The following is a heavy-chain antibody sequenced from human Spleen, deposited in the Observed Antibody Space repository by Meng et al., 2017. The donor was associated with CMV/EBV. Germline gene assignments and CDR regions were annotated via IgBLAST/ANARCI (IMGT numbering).Heavy chain of an antibody. CDR2: ISGSGDHT. D-gene: IGHD4-17*01. CDR1: GFTFESYT. CDR3: AKDWIGDNGDYLDA. J-gene: IGHJ1*01. V-gene: IGHV3-23*01. Sequence: GGSLRLSCGASGFTFESYTMSWVRQAPGKGLGWVAGISGSGDHTYYADSVKGRVTISRDNSKNTLHVRMKSLRAEDTAVYYCAKDWIGDNGDYLDAWGQGTLVTVSS.